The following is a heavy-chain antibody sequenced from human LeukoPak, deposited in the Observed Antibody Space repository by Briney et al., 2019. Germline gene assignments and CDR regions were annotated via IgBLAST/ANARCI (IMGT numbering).Heavy chain of an antibody. CDR3: ARDAHQPGDYYYYMDV. Sequence: GGSLRLSCAASGFTFSSYSMNWVRQAPGKGLEWVSSISSSSSYIYYADSVEGRFTISRDNAKNSLYLQMNSLRAEDTAVYYCARDAHQPGDYYYYMDVWGKGTTVTVSS. J-gene: IGHJ6*03. D-gene: IGHD7-27*01. CDR2: ISSSSSYI. CDR1: GFTFSSYS. V-gene: IGHV3-21*01.